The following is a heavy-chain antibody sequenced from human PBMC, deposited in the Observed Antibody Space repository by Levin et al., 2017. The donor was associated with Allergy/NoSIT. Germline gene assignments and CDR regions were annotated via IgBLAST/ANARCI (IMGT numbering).Heavy chain of an antibody. Sequence: GGSLRLSCAASGFTFSSYGMHWVRQAPGKGLEWVAVISYDGNNKYYADSVKGRFTISRDNSKNTLYLRMNSLRAEDTAVYYCAKDPGRLEQLVAWYFDLWGRGTLVTVSS. D-gene: IGHD6-6*01. CDR3: AKDPGRLEQLVAWYFDL. CDR2: ISYDGNNK. J-gene: IGHJ2*01. V-gene: IGHV3-30*18. CDR1: GFTFSSYG.